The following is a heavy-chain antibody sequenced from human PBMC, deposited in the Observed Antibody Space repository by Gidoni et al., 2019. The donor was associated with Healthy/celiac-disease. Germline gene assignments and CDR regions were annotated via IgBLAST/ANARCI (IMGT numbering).Heavy chain of an antibody. J-gene: IGHJ4*02. D-gene: IGHD3-22*01. CDR1: GYTFTSYA. CDR3: ARDKDRRADYYDSSGYYDY. V-gene: IGHV1-3*01. Sequence: QVQLVQSGAEVKKPGASVKVSCKASGYTFTSYAMHWVRQAPGQRLEWMGWINAGNGNTKYSQKFQGRVTITRDTSASTAYMELSSLRSEDTAVYYCARDKDRRADYYDSSGYYDYWGQGTLVTVSS. CDR2: INAGNGNT.